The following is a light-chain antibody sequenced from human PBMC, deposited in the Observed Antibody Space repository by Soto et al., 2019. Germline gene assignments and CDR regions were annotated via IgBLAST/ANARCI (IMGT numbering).Light chain of an antibody. Sequence: EIVLTQSPGTLSLSPGERATLSCRASQSVNNNYLAWYQQKPGQAPRLLIYGASSGATGIPDRFSGSGSGTDFTITISRLEPEDFAVYYCLQYGTSPRTFGQGTKLGIK. J-gene: IGKJ2*01. CDR3: LQYGTSPRT. CDR2: GAS. CDR1: QSVNNNY. V-gene: IGKV3-20*01.